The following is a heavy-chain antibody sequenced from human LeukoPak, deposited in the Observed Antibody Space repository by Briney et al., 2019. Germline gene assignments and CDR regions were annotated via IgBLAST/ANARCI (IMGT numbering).Heavy chain of an antibody. D-gene: IGHD2-2*01. J-gene: IGHJ5*02. CDR3: ARLIVVVPAAPLNWFDP. Sequence: SETLSLTCAVPGYSISSGYYWGWIRQPPGKGLEWIGSIYHSGSTYYNPSLKSRVTISVDTSKNQFSLKLSSVTAADTAVYYCARLIVVVPAAPLNWFDPWGQGTLVTVSS. V-gene: IGHV4-38-2*01. CDR1: GYSISSGYY. CDR2: IYHSGST.